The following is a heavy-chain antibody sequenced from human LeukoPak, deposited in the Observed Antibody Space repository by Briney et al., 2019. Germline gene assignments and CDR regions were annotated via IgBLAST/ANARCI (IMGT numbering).Heavy chain of an antibody. V-gene: IGHV1-18*01. CDR2: ISAYNGNT. D-gene: IGHD6-19*01. CDR1: GYTFTSYG. Sequence: WASVKVSCKASGYTFTSYGISWVRQAPGQGLEWMGWISAYNGNTNYAQKLQGRVTMTTDTSTSTAYMGLRSLRSDDTAVYYCARDVKGSGWYGVWFDPWGQGTLVTVSS. CDR3: ARDVKGSGWYGVWFDP. J-gene: IGHJ5*02.